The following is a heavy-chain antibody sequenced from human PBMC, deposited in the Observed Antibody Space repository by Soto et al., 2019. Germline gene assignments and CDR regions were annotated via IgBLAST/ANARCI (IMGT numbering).Heavy chain of an antibody. Sequence: SETLSLTCTVSGGSISSSSFHWGWIRQPPGKGLEWIGSIYYSGSTYYSPSLKSRVTISVDTSKNQFSLKLSSVTAADTAVYYCARAGSLGAVAVDYWGQGTLVTVSS. CDR2: IYYSGST. J-gene: IGHJ4*02. CDR3: ARAGSLGAVAVDY. CDR1: GGSISSSSFH. V-gene: IGHV4-39*01. D-gene: IGHD6-19*01.